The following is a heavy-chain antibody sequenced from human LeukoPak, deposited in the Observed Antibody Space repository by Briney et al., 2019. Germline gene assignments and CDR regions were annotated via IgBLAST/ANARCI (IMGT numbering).Heavy chain of an antibody. D-gene: IGHD2-2*01. CDR3: ASQVVPAAMGWFDP. V-gene: IGHV1-2*02. CDR1: GYTFTSYY. Sequence: GASVKVSCKASGYTFTSYYMHWVRQAPGQGLEWMGWINPNSGGTNYAQKFQGRVTMTRDTSISTAYMELSRLRSDDTAVYYCASQVVPAAMGWFDPWGQGTLVTVSS. J-gene: IGHJ5*02. CDR2: INPNSGGT.